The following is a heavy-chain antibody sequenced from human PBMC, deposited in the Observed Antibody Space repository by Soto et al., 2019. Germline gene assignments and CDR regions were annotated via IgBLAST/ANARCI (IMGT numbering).Heavy chain of an antibody. V-gene: IGHV3-9*01. J-gene: IGHJ4*02. D-gene: IGHD1-1*01. CDR2: ISWNSGNI. Sequence: EVQLVESGGGLVQPGRSLRLSCVTSGFTFDDYAMHWVRQAPGKGLEWVSSISWNSGNIDYADSVKGRFTVSRDNARNSLYLHMDSLRSEDTALYYWARDASITTSYLPYWGQGTLVTVSS. CDR3: ARDASITTSYLPY. CDR1: GFTFDDYA.